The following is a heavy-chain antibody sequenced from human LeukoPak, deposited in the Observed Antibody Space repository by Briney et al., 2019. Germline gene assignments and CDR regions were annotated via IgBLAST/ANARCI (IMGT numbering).Heavy chain of an antibody. Sequence: QPGGSLRLSCAASGFTFSSYGMHWVRQAPGKGLEWVAVISYDGSNKYYADSVKGRFTISRDNAKNSLYLQMNSLRAEDTAVYYCAREAYGSGNYPFDYWGQGTLVTVSS. J-gene: IGHJ4*02. D-gene: IGHD3-10*01. CDR3: AREAYGSGNYPFDY. V-gene: IGHV3-30*03. CDR1: GFTFSSYG. CDR2: ISYDGSNK.